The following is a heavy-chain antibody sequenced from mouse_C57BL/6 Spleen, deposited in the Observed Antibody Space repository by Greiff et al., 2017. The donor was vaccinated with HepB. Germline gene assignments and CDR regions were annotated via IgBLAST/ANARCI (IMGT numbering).Heavy chain of an antibody. Sequence: EVKVVESGGGLVQPGGSLKLSCAASGFTFSDYYMYWVRQTPEKRLEWVAYISNGGGSTYYPGTVKGRFTISRDNAKNTLYLHMSRLKSEDTAMYYCARPNSDWALAYWGQGTLVTVSA. J-gene: IGHJ3*01. CDR1: GFTFSDYY. D-gene: IGHD4-1*01. CDR2: ISNGGGST. CDR3: ARPNSDWALAY. V-gene: IGHV5-12*01.